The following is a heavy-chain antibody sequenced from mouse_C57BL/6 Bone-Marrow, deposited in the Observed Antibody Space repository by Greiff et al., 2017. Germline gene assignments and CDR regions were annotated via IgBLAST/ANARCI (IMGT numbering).Heavy chain of an antibody. CDR2: IHPSDSDT. J-gene: IGHJ1*03. Sequence: QVQLQQPGAELVKPGASVKVSCKASGYTFTSYWMHWVKQRPGQGLEWIGRIHPSDSDTNYNQKFKGKATLTVDKSSSTAYMQRSSLTSEDSAVYYCAINWEVWYFDVWGTGTTVTVSS. D-gene: IGHD4-1*01. V-gene: IGHV1-74*01. CDR3: AINWEVWYFDV. CDR1: GYTFTSYW.